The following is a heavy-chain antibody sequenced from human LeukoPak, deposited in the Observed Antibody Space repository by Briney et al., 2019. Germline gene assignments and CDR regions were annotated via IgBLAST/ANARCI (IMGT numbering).Heavy chain of an antibody. D-gene: IGHD6-19*01. Sequence: GGSPRLSCAASGFTFCSYAMHWVRQAPGKGLEWVAVISYDGSNKYYADSVKDRFTISRDNSKNTLYLQMNSLRAEDTAVYYCARAPNPYSSGWYVNYWGQGTLVTVSS. V-gene: IGHV3-30-3*01. CDR2: ISYDGSNK. CDR1: GFTFCSYA. CDR3: ARAPNPYSSGWYVNY. J-gene: IGHJ4*02.